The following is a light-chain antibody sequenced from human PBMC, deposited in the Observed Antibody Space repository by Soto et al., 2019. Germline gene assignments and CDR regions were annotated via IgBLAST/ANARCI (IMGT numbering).Light chain of an antibody. CDR3: RQFGGSPRT. Sequence: EIVMTQSPATLSLSPGERATLSCRASQGISNSLAWYQQIPGQAPRLLIYAASNRATGIPARFSGSGSGTDFTLTISRLEPEDFAVYYCRQFGGSPRTFGRGTKVDIK. V-gene: IGKV3-11*01. J-gene: IGKJ1*01. CDR1: QGISNS. CDR2: AAS.